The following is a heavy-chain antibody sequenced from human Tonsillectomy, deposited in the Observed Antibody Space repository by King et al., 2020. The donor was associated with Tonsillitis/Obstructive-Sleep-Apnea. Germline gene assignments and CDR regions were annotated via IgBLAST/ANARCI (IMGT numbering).Heavy chain of an antibody. Sequence: VQLVESGGTLVQPGGSLRLSWAASGFNVSSNYMTWVRQAPGKGLDWVSGIYNDGRTYYADSVKGRFTISRDNFKNTLYLQINILSPEDTAVYYCETPNIIYDYWGQGTLVTVSS. CDR3: ETPNIIYDY. CDR2: IYNDGRT. V-gene: IGHV3-66*01. J-gene: IGHJ4*02. CDR1: GFNVSSNY. D-gene: IGHD2/OR15-2a*01.